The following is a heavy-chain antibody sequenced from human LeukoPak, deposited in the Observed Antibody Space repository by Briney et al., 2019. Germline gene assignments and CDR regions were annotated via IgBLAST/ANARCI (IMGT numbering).Heavy chain of an antibody. Sequence: SETLSLTCTVSGGSISSSSYYWGWIRQPPGKGLEWIGNIYYSGSTYYNPSLKSRVTISVDTSKNQFSLKLSSVTAADTAVYYCAYDSSGYYYSWGQGTLVTVSS. CDR2: IYYSGST. D-gene: IGHD3-22*01. J-gene: IGHJ4*02. V-gene: IGHV4-39*07. CDR1: GGSISSSSYY. CDR3: AYDSSGYYYS.